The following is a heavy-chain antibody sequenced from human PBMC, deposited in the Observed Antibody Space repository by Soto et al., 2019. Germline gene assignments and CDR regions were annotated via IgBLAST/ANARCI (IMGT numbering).Heavy chain of an antibody. CDR1: GYTFSSFD. CDR3: TRALRGDYGWIDL. J-gene: IGHJ3*01. CDR2: MNPNSGNT. D-gene: IGHD2-21*02. Sequence: ASVKVSCKVSGYTFSSFDINWVRQAPGQGLEWMGRMNPNSGNTGYTQKFQGRVSMTRNFSISTAYMELSSLKSEDTAVYYCTRALRGDYGWIDLWGQGTMVTVSS. V-gene: IGHV1-8*02.